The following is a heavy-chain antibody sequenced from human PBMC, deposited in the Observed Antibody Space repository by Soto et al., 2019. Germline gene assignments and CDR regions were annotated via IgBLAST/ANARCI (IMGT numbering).Heavy chain of an antibody. CDR2: ISSSSTYI. Sequence: EVQLVESGGGLVKPGGSLRLSCAASGFTFSSYSMNWVRQAPGKGLEWVSSISSSSTYIYYADSVQGRFTISRDNSKNSLYLQMNTLSAEDTAVYYCANQRSGYYYYGMDLCGQGTTVTVSS. CDR1: GFTFSSYS. J-gene: IGHJ6*02. D-gene: IGHD2-2*01. V-gene: IGHV3-21*01. CDR3: ANQRSGYYYYGMDL.